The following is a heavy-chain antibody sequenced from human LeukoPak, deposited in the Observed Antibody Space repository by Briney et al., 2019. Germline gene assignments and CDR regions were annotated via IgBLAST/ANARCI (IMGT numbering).Heavy chain of an antibody. Sequence: ASVKVSCKASGYTFTSYDINWERQATGQGLEWMGWMNPNSGNTGYAQKFQGRVTITRNTSITTAFMELSSLTSEDTAVYYCARDIAGTTLGGWFDPWGQGTLITVSS. V-gene: IGHV1-8*03. CDR3: ARDIAGTTLGGWFDP. CDR2: MNPNSGNT. CDR1: GYTFTSYD. J-gene: IGHJ5*02. D-gene: IGHD1-1*01.